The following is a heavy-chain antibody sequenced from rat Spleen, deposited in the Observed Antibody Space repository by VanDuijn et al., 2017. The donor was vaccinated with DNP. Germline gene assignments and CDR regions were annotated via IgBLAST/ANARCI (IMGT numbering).Heavy chain of an antibody. Sequence: EVKLVESGGVLVQPGRSLKLSCAASGLNFNDYWMGWVRQAPGKGLEWIGEINKDSSTINYSPSLKDKFTISRDNAQNTLYLQMSKLGSEDTAIYYCARLGWHGWFAYWGQGTLVTVSS. CDR3: ARLGWHGWFAY. D-gene: IGHD1-11*01. CDR2: INKDSSTI. J-gene: IGHJ3*01. CDR1: GLNFNDYW. V-gene: IGHV4-2*01.